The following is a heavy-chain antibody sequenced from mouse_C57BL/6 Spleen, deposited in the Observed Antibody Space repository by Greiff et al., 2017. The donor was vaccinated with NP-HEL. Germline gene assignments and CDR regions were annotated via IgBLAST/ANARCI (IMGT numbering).Heavy chain of an antibody. V-gene: IGHV5-17*01. J-gene: IGHJ4*01. CDR3: ARFLTGNAMDY. D-gene: IGHD4-1*01. Sequence: EVMLVESGGGLVKPGGSLKLSCAASGFTFSDYGMHWVRQAPEKGLEWVAYISSGSSTLYYADTVKGRFTISRDNAKNTLFLQMTSLRSEDTAMYYCARFLTGNAMDYWGQGTSVTVSS. CDR1: GFTFSDYG. CDR2: ISSGSSTL.